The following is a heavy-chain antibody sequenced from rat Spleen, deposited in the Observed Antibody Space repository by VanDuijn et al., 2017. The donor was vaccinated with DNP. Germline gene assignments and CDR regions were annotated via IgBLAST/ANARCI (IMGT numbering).Heavy chain of an antibody. D-gene: IGHD1-2*01. CDR1: GFTFTSYW. J-gene: IGHJ3*01. V-gene: IGHV5-58*01. CDR2: INTDGGRT. Sequence: EVQLVETGGGLVQPGRSLKLSCVASGFTFTSYWMYWIRQAPGKGLEWIASINTDGGRTYYPDSVKGRFTISRDNAGNTVYLQMNSLRSEDTATYYCAKEGDSSPFAYWGQGTLVTVSS. CDR3: AKEGDSSPFAY.